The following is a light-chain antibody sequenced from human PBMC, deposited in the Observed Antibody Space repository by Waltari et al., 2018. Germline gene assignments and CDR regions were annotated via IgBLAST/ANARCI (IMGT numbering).Light chain of an antibody. Sequence: DIQMTQSPSSLSASVGARVTMTCRASQSISNYLNWYQHKPGEAPKPLIYATSNLQSGVPLRFSGSGSGTDFTLTISSLQPEDFATYYCQQTYSSPQTFGQGTKLDIK. CDR3: QQTYSSPQT. V-gene: IGKV1-39*01. CDR2: ATS. J-gene: IGKJ2*01. CDR1: QSISNY.